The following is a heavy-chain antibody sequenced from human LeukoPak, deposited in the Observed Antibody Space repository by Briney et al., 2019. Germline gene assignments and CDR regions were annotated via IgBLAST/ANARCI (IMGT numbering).Heavy chain of an antibody. CDR2: INPNSGGT. CDR3: ARGGYYYDSSGSPFDY. Sequence: ASVKVSCKASGYTFTGYYMHWVRQAPGQGLEWMGWINPNSGGTNYAQKFQGRVTMTRDTSISTAYMELSRLRSDDTAVYYCARGGYYYDSSGSPFDYWGQGTLVTVSS. CDR1: GYTFTGYY. V-gene: IGHV1-2*02. J-gene: IGHJ4*02. D-gene: IGHD3-22*01.